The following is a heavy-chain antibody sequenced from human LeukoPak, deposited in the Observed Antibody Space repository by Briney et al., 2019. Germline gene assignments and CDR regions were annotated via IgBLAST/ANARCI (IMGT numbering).Heavy chain of an antibody. CDR1: GFSFRNTW. CDR3: ATLNWDDGEVSGFDH. V-gene: IGHV3-7*02. Sequence: GGSLSLSCTASGFSFRNTWMSWVRQAPGKGLEWVANIKKDETEIYYADSVKGRFTISRDNAKRSLYLQMNVLRAADTAVYYCATLNWDDGEVSGFDHWGRGSMVTVSS. D-gene: IGHD1-26*01. J-gene: IGHJ5*02. CDR2: IKKDETEI.